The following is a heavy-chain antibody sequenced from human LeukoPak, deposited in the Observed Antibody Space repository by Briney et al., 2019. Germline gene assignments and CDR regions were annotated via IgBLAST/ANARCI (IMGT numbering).Heavy chain of an antibody. CDR3: AKDDYYDTSGYRD. V-gene: IGHV3-30*18. CDR2: ISYDVGKK. CDR1: GFTFSSYG. Sequence: GRSLRLSCAASGFTFSSYGMHWVRQAPGKGLEWVAVISYDVGKKYYADSVKGRFTISRDNSKNTLYLQMNSLRAEDTAVYYCAKDDYYDTSGYRDWGQGTLVTVSS. D-gene: IGHD3-22*01. J-gene: IGHJ4*02.